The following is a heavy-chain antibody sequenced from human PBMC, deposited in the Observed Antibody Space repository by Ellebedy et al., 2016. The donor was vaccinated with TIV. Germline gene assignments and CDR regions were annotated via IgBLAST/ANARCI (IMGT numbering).Heavy chain of an antibody. V-gene: IGHV1-18*04. CDR3: ARGITGPVDLGY. D-gene: IGHD1-1*01. Sequence: AASVKVSCKASGHTFTSDGFGWVRQAPGQGLEWMGWINTYYGNTNYAKSFQGRVTMTTDTSTNTAYLDLRSLRPDDTAVYYCARGITGPVDLGYWGQGTLVTVSS. CDR2: INTYYGNT. J-gene: IGHJ4*02. CDR1: GHTFTSDG.